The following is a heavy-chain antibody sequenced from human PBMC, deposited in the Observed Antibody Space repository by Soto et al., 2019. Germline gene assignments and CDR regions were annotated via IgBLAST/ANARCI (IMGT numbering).Heavy chain of an antibody. CDR2: IIPIFGTA. CDR1: GGTFSSYA. V-gene: IGHV1-69*01. CDR3: ARHYSTATFDP. J-gene: IGHJ5*02. Sequence: QVQLVQSGAEVKKPGSSVKVSCKASGGTFSSYAISWVRQAPGQGLEWMGGIIPIFGTANYAQKFQGRVTITADESTSTAYMELSSPRSQDTAVYYCARHYSTATFDPWGQGTLVTVSS. D-gene: IGHD6-13*01.